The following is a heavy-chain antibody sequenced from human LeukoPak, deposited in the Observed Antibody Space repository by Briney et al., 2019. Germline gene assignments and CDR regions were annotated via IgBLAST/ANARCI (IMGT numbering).Heavy chain of an antibody. CDR1: GFTFSSYA. V-gene: IGHV3-30-3*01. CDR2: ISYDGSNK. J-gene: IGHJ4*02. D-gene: IGHD4-11*01. CDR3: ARGLPPIYSNSFSYAPFDY. Sequence: GRSLRLSCAASGFTFSSYAMHWVRQAPGKGLEWVAVISYDGSNKYYADSVKGRFTISRDNSKNTLYLQMNSLRAEDTAVYYCARGLPPIYSNSFSYAPFDYWGQGALVTVSS.